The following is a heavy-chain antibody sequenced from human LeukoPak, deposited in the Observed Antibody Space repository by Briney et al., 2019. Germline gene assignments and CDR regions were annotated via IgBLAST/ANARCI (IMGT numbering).Heavy chain of an antibody. CDR1: GGSISNYY. CDR3: ARVDDTSGYFYKFDY. Sequence: SETLSLTCSVSGGSISNYYWSWIRQPPGKGLEWIAYVHYSGNTNYNPSLKSRVTISVDTSKNQFSLKLASVTAADTAVYYCARVDDTSGYFYKFDYWGQGTLVTVSS. CDR2: VHYSGNT. V-gene: IGHV4-59*01. D-gene: IGHD3-22*01. J-gene: IGHJ4*02.